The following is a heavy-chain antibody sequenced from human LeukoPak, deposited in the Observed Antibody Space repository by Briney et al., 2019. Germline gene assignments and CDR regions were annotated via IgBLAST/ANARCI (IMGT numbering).Heavy chain of an antibody. CDR1: GYTFTGYY. D-gene: IGHD2-2*01. CDR2: INPNSGGT. J-gene: IGHJ5*02. CDR3: ARGRYCSSTSCYLVGRRFDP. V-gene: IGHV1-2*02. Sequence: GASVKVSCKASGYTFTGYYMHWVRQAPGQGLEWMGWINPNSGGTNYAQKFQGRVTMTRDTSISTAYMELSRLRSDDTAVYYCARGRYCSSTSCYLVGRRFDPWGQGTLVTVSS.